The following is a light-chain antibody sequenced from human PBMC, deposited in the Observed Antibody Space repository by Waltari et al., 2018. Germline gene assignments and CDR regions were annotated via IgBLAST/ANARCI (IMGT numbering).Light chain of an antibody. Sequence: EIVLTQSPGTLSLSPGERATLSCRASQSVNNNYLAWYQAKPGQAPRLLIYGISLRATGVPDRFSGGGSGTDFTLTISRLEPEDFAVYYCQHYGGSPKYTFGHGTKLEIK. V-gene: IGKV3-20*01. CDR3: QHYGGSPKYT. J-gene: IGKJ2*01. CDR1: QSVNNNY. CDR2: GIS.